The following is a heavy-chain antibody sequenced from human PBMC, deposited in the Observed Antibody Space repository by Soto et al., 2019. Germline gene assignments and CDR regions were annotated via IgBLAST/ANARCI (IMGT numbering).Heavy chain of an antibody. V-gene: IGHV4-34*12. J-gene: IGHJ4*02. CDR1: RGSFSGYY. Sequence: QVQLQQWGVGLLKPSETLSLTCAVSRGSFSGYYWSWVRQFPGKGLEWIGEIIHTGSTNYNPSLKSRVTMSIDTSKKEISLKLSSVTAADTAVYYCARVGQPPSDYWGQGTLVTVSS. CDR3: ARVGQPPSDY. D-gene: IGHD2-2*01. CDR2: IIHTGST.